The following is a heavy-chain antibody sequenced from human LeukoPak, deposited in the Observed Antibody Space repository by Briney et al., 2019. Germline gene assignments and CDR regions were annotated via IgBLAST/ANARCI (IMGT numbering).Heavy chain of an antibody. CDR2: IKQDGSEK. V-gene: IGHV3-7*03. CDR1: GFTFSSYW. D-gene: IGHD2-2*01. J-gene: IGHJ1*01. CDR3: ARSRCSSTSCLYFQH. Sequence: GGSLRLSCAASGFTFSSYWMSWVRQAPGKGLEWVGNIKQDGSEKYYVDSVKGRFTISRDNAKNSLYLQMNSLRAEDTAVYYCARSRCSSTSCLYFQHWGQGTLVTVSS.